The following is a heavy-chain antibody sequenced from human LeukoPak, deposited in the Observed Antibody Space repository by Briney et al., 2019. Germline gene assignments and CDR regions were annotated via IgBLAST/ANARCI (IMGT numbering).Heavy chain of an antibody. D-gene: IGHD3-10*01. Sequence: PGGSLRLSCVASGLTFSDYSINWVRRAPGKGLEWVSSVNPTSTSIYYADAVRGRFTISRDNAKSSLYLQMDSLRAEDTAVYYCVRLRRNRDSSYYYYYYDSWGQGILVTVSS. CDR3: VRLRRNRDSSYYYYYYDS. V-gene: IGHV3-21*01. CDR1: GLTFSDYS. CDR2: VNPTSTSI. J-gene: IGHJ5*01.